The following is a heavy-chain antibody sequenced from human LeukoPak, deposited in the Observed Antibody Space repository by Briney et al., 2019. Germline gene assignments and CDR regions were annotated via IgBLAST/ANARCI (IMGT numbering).Heavy chain of an antibody. V-gene: IGHV4-38-2*02. CDR1: GYSISSGYY. CDR2: IYHSGRT. J-gene: IGHJ4*02. Sequence: SETLSLTCTVSGYSISSGYYWGWIRQPPGKGLEWIGSIYHSGRTFYNPSLKSRVTISVDTSKNQFSLKLSSVTAADTAVYYCASTPYPWYYDSSGYFDYWGQGTLVTVSS. D-gene: IGHD3-22*01. CDR3: ASTPYPWYYDSSGYFDY.